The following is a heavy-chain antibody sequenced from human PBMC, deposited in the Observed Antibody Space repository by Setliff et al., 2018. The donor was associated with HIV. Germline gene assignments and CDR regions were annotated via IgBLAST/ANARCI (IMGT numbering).Heavy chain of an antibody. Sequence: GGSLRLSCAASGFTFSSYAMAWVRQAPGKGLEWVSAISGSGGSTYYADSVKGRFTISRDKSKNTVYLQMYSLRAEDTALYYCAKPNSPMFDSWGQGTLVTVSS. D-gene: IGHD6-13*01. CDR3: AKPNSPMFDS. CDR2: ISGSGGST. V-gene: IGHV3-23*01. CDR1: GFTFSSYA. J-gene: IGHJ4*02.